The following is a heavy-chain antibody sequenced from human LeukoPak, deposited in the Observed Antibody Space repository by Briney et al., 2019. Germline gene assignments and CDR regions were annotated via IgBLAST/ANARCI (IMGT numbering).Heavy chain of an antibody. CDR3: ARDRKGRGQQLEYNWFDP. V-gene: IGHV4-31*03. CDR1: GVSISSGGYY. D-gene: IGHD6-13*01. J-gene: IGHJ5*02. Sequence: SQTLSLTCTVSGVSISSGGYYWSWIRQHPGKGLEWIGYIYYSGSTYYNPSLKSRVTISVDTSKNQFSLKLSSVTAADTAVYYCARDRKGRGQQLEYNWFDPWGQGTLVTVSS. CDR2: IYYSGST.